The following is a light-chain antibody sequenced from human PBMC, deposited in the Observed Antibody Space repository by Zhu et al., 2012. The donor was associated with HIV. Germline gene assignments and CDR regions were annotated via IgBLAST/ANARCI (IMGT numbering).Light chain of an antibody. V-gene: IGKV3-15*01. J-gene: IGKJ2*02. Sequence: EIVMTQSPATLSVSPGERASQSVSSNLAWYQQKPGQAPRLLIYGASTRATGFPARFSGSGSGTEFTLTISSMQSEDFAVYYCQQYNNWPRTFGQGTKLEI. CDR2: GAS. CDR1: QSVSSN. CDR3: QQYNNWPRT.